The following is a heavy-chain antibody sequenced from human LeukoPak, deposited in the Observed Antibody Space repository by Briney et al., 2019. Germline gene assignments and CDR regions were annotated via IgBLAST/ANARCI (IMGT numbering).Heavy chain of an antibody. Sequence: PGGSLRLSCAASGFTFSNYEMNWVRQAPGKGLEWISYISTSGTIEYYADSVKGRCTISIDHARNSLYLQMNSLRAEDTAVYYCARGLGNFDYWGQGTLVTVSS. CDR1: GFTFSNYE. CDR3: ARGLGNFDY. CDR2: ISTSGTIE. D-gene: IGHD1-26*01. J-gene: IGHJ4*02. V-gene: IGHV3-48*03.